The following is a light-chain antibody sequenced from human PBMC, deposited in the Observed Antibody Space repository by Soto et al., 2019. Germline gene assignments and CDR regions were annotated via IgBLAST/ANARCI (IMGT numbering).Light chain of an antibody. CDR2: TAS. V-gene: IGKV1-9*01. J-gene: IGKJ2*01. CDR1: QGISNY. CDR3: QQPNSYHMYT. Sequence: DIQLTQSPSILSASIGDRVIITCRASQGISNYLAWYQQKPGKAPKLLIYTASTLQSGVPSRFSGSGSGTEFTLTISSLQPEDFATYYCQQPNSYHMYTFGQGTKLEIK.